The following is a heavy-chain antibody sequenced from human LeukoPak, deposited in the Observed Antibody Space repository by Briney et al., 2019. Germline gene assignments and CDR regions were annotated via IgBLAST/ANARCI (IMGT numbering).Heavy chain of an antibody. CDR1: GLTFSSYG. J-gene: IGHJ4*02. Sequence: PGGSLRLSCAASGLTFSSYGMHWVRQAPGKELEWVAVISYDGSNKYYADSVKGRFTISRDNSKNTLYLQMNSLRAEDTAVYYCASLTYCSSTSRYADDYWGQGTLVTVSS. CDR2: ISYDGSNK. V-gene: IGHV3-30*03. D-gene: IGHD2-2*01. CDR3: ASLTYCSSTSRYADDY.